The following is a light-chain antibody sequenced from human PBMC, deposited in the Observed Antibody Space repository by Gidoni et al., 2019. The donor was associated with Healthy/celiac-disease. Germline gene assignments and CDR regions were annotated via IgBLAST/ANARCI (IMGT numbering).Light chain of an antibody. CDR3: QQYYSTGQGLA. Sequence: DIVMTQSPDSLAVSLGERATINCKSSQSVLYSSNNKNYLAWYQQKPGQPPKLLIYWASTRESGVPDRFSGSGSGTDFTLTISSLQAEDVAVYYCQQYYSTGQGLAFGGGTKVEIK. V-gene: IGKV4-1*01. CDR2: WAS. J-gene: IGKJ4*01. CDR1: QSVLYSSNNKNY.